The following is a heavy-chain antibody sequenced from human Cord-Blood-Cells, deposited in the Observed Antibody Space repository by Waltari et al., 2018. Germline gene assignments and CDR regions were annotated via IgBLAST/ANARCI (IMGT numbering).Heavy chain of an antibody. CDR2: INPNSGGT. CDR1: GYTYTGYY. V-gene: IGHV1-2*04. Sequence: QVQLVQSGAEVTKPGASVKVSCKASGYTYTGYYMHWARPAPGQGREWMGWINPNSGGTNYAQKFQGWVTMTRDTSISTAYMELSRLRSDDTAVYYCAREGLAYCGGDCYNWFDPWGQGTLVTVSS. CDR3: AREGLAYCGGDCYNWFDP. D-gene: IGHD2-21*01. J-gene: IGHJ5*02.